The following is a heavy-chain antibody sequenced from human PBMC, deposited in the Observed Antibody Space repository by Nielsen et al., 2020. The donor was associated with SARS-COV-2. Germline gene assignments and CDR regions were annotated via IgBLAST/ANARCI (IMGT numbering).Heavy chain of an antibody. Sequence: GESLKISCAASGFTFSSYGMHWVRQAPGKGLEWVAVISYDGSNKYYADSVKGRFTISRDNSKNTLYLQMNSLRAEDTAVYYCAKDIGPYSSGWGYYYYGMDVWGQGTTVTVSS. D-gene: IGHD6-19*01. CDR3: AKDIGPYSSGWGYYYYGMDV. CDR1: GFTFSSYG. V-gene: IGHV3-30*18. J-gene: IGHJ6*02. CDR2: ISYDGSNK.